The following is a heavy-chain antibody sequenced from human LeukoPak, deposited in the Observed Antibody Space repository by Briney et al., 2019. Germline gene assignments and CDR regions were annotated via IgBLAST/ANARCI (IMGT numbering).Heavy chain of an antibody. CDR2: ISYDGSNK. CDR1: GFTFSSYA. V-gene: IGHV3-30-3*01. CDR3: AKDREGERGYSYGYFDY. Sequence: GGSLRLSCAASGFTFSSYAMHWVRQAPGKGLEWVAVISYDGSNKYYADSVKGRFTISRDNSKNTLYLQMNSLRAEDTAVYYCAKDREGERGYSYGYFDYWGQGTLVTVSS. J-gene: IGHJ4*02. D-gene: IGHD5-18*01.